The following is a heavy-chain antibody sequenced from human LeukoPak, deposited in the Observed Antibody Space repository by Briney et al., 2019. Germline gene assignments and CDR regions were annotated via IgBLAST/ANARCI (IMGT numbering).Heavy chain of an antibody. J-gene: IGHJ4*02. Sequence: GASVKVSCKASEYTFTGYYMHWVRQAPGQRLEWMGWINAGNGNTKYSQKFQGRVTITRDTSASTAYMELSSLRSEDTAVYYCARDPVWFGELLSPLYWGQGTLVTVSS. V-gene: IGHV1-3*01. CDR3: ARDPVWFGELLSPLY. D-gene: IGHD3-10*01. CDR1: EYTFTGYY. CDR2: INAGNGNT.